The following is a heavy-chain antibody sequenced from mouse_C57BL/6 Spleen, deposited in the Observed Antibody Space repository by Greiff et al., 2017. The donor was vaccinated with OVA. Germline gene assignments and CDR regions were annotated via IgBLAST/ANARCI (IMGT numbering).Heavy chain of an antibody. D-gene: IGHD2-5*01. CDR1: GIDFSRYW. Sequence: EVKLLESGGGLVQPGGSLKLSCAASGIDFSRYWMSWVRRAPGKGLEWIGEINPDSSTINYAPTLKDKFIISRDNAKNTLYLQMSKVRSEDTALYYCATYSNPSYYYAMDYWGQGTSVTVSS. CDR2: INPDSSTI. CDR3: ATYSNPSYYYAMDY. J-gene: IGHJ4*01. V-gene: IGHV4-1*01.